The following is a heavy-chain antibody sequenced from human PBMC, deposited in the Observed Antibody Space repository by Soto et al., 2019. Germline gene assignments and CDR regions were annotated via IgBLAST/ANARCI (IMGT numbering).Heavy chain of an antibody. CDR2: IFSNDET. D-gene: IGHD2-21*01. J-gene: IGHJ4*02. V-gene: IGHV2-26*01. CDR1: GFSLSNARMG. Sequence: QVTLKESGPVLVKPTETLTLTCTVSGFSLSNARMGVSWIRQPPGKALEWLAHIFSNDETAYSTSLKTRLTISKDSSKSQVVLTMGNMDPVDTATYYCARTVARMNLDYWGQGTLVTVSS. CDR3: ARTVARMNLDY.